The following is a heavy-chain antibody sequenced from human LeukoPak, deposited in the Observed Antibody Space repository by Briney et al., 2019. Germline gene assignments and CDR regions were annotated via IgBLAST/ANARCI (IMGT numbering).Heavy chain of an antibody. CDR1: GFTFSDYY. V-gene: IGHV3-7*01. J-gene: IGHJ3*02. CDR2: INQDGSGE. D-gene: IGHD2-8*02. Sequence: GGSLRLSCAASGFTFSDYYMSWIRQAPGKGLEWVANINQDGSGESYVDSVKGRFTISRDNAKNSVSLQMHGLRVEDTAVYYCARHWWHGLDIWGHGTLVTVSS. CDR3: ARHWWHGLDI.